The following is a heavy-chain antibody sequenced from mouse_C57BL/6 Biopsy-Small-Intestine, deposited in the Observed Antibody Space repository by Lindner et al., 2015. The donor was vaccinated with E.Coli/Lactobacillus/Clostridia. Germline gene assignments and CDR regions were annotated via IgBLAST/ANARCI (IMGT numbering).Heavy chain of an antibody. D-gene: IGHD1-1*01. CDR2: IDPSDSHT. Sequence: EIDPSDSHTNYNQNFKDKATLTVDTSSSTVYMQLSSLTSEDSAVYYCARNLYYGSSYWYFDVWGTGTTVTVSS. J-gene: IGHJ1*03. CDR3: ARNLYYGSSYWYFDV. V-gene: IGHV1-50*01.